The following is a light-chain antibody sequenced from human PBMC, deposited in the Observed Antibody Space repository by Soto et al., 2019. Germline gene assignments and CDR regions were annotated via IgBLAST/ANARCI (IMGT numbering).Light chain of an antibody. CDR3: QQYGRSGT. Sequence: IVLTQSPGTLSLSPGERATFSCRASQSVSSNYLAWYQQKPGQAPRLLIYGASNRATGIPDRFSGSGSGTDFTLTISRLEPEDFAVYYCQQYGRSGTFGQGTKVDIK. CDR2: GAS. V-gene: IGKV3-20*01. J-gene: IGKJ1*01. CDR1: QSVSSNY.